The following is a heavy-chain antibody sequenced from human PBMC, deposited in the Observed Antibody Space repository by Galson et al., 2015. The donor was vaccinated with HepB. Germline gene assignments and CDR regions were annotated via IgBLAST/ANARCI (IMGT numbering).Heavy chain of an antibody. CDR2: INTNTGNP. V-gene: IGHV7-4-1*02. CDR3: ARGQLLWFGGLGMIAKL. Sequence: SCKASGYTFTSYAMNWVRQAPGQGLEWMGWINTNTGNPTYAQGFTGRFVFSLDTSVSTAYLQISSLKAEDTAVYYCARGQLLWFGGLGMIAKLWGQGTLVTVSS. D-gene: IGHD3-10*01. J-gene: IGHJ4*02. CDR1: GYTFTSYA.